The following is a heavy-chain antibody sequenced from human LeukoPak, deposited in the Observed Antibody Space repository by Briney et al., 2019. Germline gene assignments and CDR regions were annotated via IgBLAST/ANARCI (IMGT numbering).Heavy chain of an antibody. V-gene: IGHV3-48*01. CDR2: MSSSSDTI. CDR1: GFTFSSYS. J-gene: IGHJ4*02. D-gene: IGHD3-3*01. CDR3: ACGVDFSSGSKRGFDY. Sequence: GGSLRLSCAASGFTFSSYSMNWVRQAPGKGLEWVSYMSSSSDTIYYADSVKGRFTISRDNAKSSLFLQMNSLRAEDTAIYYCACGVDFSSGSKRGFDYWGRGTLVTVSS.